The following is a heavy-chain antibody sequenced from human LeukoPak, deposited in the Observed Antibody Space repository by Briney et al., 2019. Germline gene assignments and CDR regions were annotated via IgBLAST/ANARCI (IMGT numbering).Heavy chain of an antibody. CDR3: ARLFTRAGEYRYGMDV. Sequence: PSETLSLTCTVSGGSIRTDGSYWAWIRQPPGKGLEWIVSIYIDGITHYNSSLQSRVTLSIDTSKNQFSLKLTSVTAADTAVFYCARLFTRAGEYRYGMDVWGQGTAVTVSS. CDR2: IYIDGIT. CDR1: GGSIRTDGSY. V-gene: IGHV4-39*01. J-gene: IGHJ6*02. D-gene: IGHD3-10*01.